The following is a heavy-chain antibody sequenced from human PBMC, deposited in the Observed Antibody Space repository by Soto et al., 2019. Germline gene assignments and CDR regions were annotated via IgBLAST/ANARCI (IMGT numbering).Heavy chain of an antibody. D-gene: IGHD2-2*03. Sequence: QVQLVESGGGVVQPGRSLRLSCAASGFTFSSYGMHWVRQAPGKGLEWVAVIWYDGSNKYYADSVKGRFTISRDNSKNTLYLQMNRLRAEDTAVYYCARDSGHTLDKYGGMDVWGQGTTVTVSS. CDR3: ARDSGHTLDKYGGMDV. CDR2: IWYDGSNK. J-gene: IGHJ6*02. V-gene: IGHV3-33*01. CDR1: GFTFSSYG.